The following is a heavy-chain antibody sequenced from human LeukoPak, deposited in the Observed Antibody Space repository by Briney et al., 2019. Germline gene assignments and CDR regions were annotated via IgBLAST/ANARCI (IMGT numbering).Heavy chain of an antibody. D-gene: IGHD2-2*01. Sequence: GGSLRLSCAASGFTFSSYSMTWVRQAPGKGLEWVSSISSSSSYIYYADSVKGRFTISRDNAKNSLYLQMNSLRAEDTAVYYCASSLTSPYYMDVWGQGTTVTVSS. CDR1: GFTFSSYS. J-gene: IGHJ6*03. CDR3: ASSLTSPYYMDV. V-gene: IGHV3-21*01. CDR2: ISSSSSYI.